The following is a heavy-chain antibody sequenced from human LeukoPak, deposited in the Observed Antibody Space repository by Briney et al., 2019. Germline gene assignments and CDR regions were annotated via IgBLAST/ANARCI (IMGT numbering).Heavy chain of an antibody. D-gene: IGHD3-22*01. CDR2: IYYSGST. CDR3: ARVPYYYYDSSGFFDY. J-gene: IGHJ4*02. V-gene: IGHV4-30-4*01. Sequence: SETLSLTCTVSGGSISSGDYYWSWIRQPPGKGLEWIGYIYYSGSTYYNPSLKSRVTISVDTSKNQFSLKLSSVTAADTAVYYCARVPYYYYDSSGFFDYWGQGTLVTVSS. CDR1: GGSISSGDYY.